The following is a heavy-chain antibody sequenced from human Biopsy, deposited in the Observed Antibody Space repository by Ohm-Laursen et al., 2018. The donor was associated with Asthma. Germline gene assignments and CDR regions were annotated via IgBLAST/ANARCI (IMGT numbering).Heavy chain of an antibody. CDR1: GGTFGRYA. D-gene: IGHD2-2*01. CDR3: ARAYCTLNTCYASFDH. J-gene: IGHJ4*02. Sequence: ASVKVSCKASGGTFGRYAISWVRQRPGQGLEWMGWISGYLENPNYAQKFQGRVNMTYDRSTNTAYMELKSLRTDDTAVYFCARAYCTLNTCYASFDHWGQGTLVAVSS. V-gene: IGHV1-18*01. CDR2: ISGYLENP.